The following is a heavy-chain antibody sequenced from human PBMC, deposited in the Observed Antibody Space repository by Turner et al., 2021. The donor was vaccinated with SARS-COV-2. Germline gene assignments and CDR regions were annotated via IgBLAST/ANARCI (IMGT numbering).Heavy chain of an antibody. J-gene: IGHJ4*02. CDR3: ARDYGDYYSDY. Sequence: EVQLVESGGGLLQPGGSLSLSCAASGFTVSSNYMSWVRQAPGKWLEWVSVINSVGSAYYADSVKGRFTISRDNSKNTLYLQMNSLRAEDTAVYYCARDYGDYYSDYWGQGTLVTVSS. CDR2: INSVGSA. D-gene: IGHD4-17*01. CDR1: GFTVSSNY. V-gene: IGHV3-53*01.